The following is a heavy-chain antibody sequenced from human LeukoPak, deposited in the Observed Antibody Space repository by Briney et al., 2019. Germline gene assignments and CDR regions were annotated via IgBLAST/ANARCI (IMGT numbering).Heavy chain of an antibody. V-gene: IGHV4-59*12. CDR3: AREQWLREDYYGMDV. CDR2: IYYSGST. D-gene: IGHD5-12*01. Sequence: PSETLSLTCTVSGGSISSYYWSWIRQPPGKGLEWIGYIYYSGSTNYNPSLKSRVTISVDTSKNLFSLKLSSVTAADTAVYYCAREQWLREDYYGMDVWGQGTTVTVSS. CDR1: GGSISSYY. J-gene: IGHJ6*02.